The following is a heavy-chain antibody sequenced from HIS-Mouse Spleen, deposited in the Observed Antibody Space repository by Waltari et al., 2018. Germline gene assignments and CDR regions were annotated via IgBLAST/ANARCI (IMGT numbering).Heavy chain of an antibody. CDR1: GGSISSSSYY. CDR2: IYYSGMT. CDR3: AREIPYSSSWYDWYFDL. Sequence: QLQLQESGPGLVKPSETLSLTCTVSGGSISSSSYYWGWIRQPPGKGLEWIGSIYYSGMTYNTPSRKSRVTISVDTSTNQFSLKLGSVTAADTAVYYCAREIPYSSSWYDWYFDLWGRGTLVTVSS. D-gene: IGHD6-13*01. J-gene: IGHJ2*01. V-gene: IGHV4-39*07.